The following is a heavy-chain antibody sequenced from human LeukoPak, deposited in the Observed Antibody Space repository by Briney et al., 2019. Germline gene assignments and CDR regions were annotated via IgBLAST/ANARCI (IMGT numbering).Heavy chain of an antibody. D-gene: IGHD3-22*01. Sequence: ASVKVSCKASGYTFSNYGISWVRQAPGQGLEWMGWISAYNGNTNYAQKFQGRVTMTRDTSISTAYMELSRLRSDDTAVYYCARVDYDSSGYSHRDYFDYWGQGTLVTVSS. J-gene: IGHJ4*02. CDR2: ISAYNGNT. CDR3: ARVDYDSSGYSHRDYFDY. V-gene: IGHV1-18*01. CDR1: GYTFSNYG.